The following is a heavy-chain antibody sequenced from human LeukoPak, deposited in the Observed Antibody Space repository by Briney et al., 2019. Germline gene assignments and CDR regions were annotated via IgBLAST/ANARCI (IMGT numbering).Heavy chain of an antibody. J-gene: IGHJ4*02. Sequence: PGGSLRLSCAASGFTFSSYSMNWVRQAPGKGLVWVSRINSDGSSTSYADSVKGRFTISRDNAKNTLYLQMNSLRAEDTAVYYCARDPAPAGTGSFDYWGQGTLVTVSS. V-gene: IGHV3-74*01. D-gene: IGHD3-10*01. CDR3: ARDPAPAGTGSFDY. CDR2: INSDGSST. CDR1: GFTFSSYS.